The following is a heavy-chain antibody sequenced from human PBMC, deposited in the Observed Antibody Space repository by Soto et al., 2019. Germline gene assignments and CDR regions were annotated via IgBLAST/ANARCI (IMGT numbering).Heavy chain of an antibody. J-gene: IGHJ5*02. CDR3: AREEWGDNYYGSGNNNWFDP. CDR2: INAGNGNT. Sequence: VASVKVSCKASGYTFTSYAMHWVRQAPGQRLEWMGWINAGNGNTKYSQKFQGRVTITRDTSASTAYMELSSLRSEDTAVYYCAREEWGDNYYGSGNNNWFDPWGQGTLVTVSS. V-gene: IGHV1-3*01. D-gene: IGHD3-10*01. CDR1: GYTFTSYA.